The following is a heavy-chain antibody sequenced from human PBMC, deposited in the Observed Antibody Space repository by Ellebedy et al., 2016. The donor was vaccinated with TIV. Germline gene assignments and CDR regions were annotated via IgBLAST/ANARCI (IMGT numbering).Heavy chain of an antibody. Sequence: ASVKVSXXASGYPFTNYLIYWVRQAPGQGLEWMGWINPGDGGPTYSQKFQGRITITRDTSASTAYMELSSLRSEDTAVYYCASGQERGYTGYDMGWPYWGQGTLVTVSS. V-gene: IGHV1-3*01. CDR3: ASGQERGYTGYDMGWPY. CDR2: INPGDGGP. J-gene: IGHJ4*02. D-gene: IGHD5-12*01. CDR1: GYPFTNYL.